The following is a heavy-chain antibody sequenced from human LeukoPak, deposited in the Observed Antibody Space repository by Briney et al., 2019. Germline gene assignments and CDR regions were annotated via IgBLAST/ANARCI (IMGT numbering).Heavy chain of an antibody. CDR1: GGSFSAYH. CDR2: VNHSGST. Sequence: SETQSLTCAVYGGSFSAYHWSWIRQPPGKGLEWIGEVNHSGSTTYVPSLKSRVTLSVDTSKNQISLKLTSVTAADTAVYYCARDVVDSSGYYYEYLDYWGQGTLVTVSS. V-gene: IGHV4-34*01. CDR3: ARDVVDSSGYYYEYLDY. J-gene: IGHJ4*02. D-gene: IGHD3-22*01.